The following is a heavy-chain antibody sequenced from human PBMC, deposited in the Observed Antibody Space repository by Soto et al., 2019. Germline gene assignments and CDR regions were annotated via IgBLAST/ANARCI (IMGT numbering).Heavy chain of an antibody. CDR2: MNPNSGNT. V-gene: IGHV1-8*01. J-gene: IGHJ3*02. CDR3: ASHEYGSGTHDAFVI. CDR1: GYTVTSYD. D-gene: IGHD3-10*01. Sequence: ASVKVSCKASGYTVTSYDINWVRQATGQGLEWMGWMNPNSGNTGYAQKFQGRVTMTRNTSISTAYMELSSLRSEDTAVYYCASHEYGSGTHDAFVIWGEGRMLTVSS.